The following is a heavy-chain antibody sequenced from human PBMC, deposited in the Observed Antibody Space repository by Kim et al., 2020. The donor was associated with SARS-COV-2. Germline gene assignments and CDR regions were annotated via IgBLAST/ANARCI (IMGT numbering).Heavy chain of an antibody. CDR3: ARGRAGVVPPPIMGLGPYYDYCALDV. CDR1: VGSFNDYD. CDR2: INHSGAT. J-gene: IGHJ6*02. V-gene: IGHV4-34*01. D-gene: IGHD3-3*01. Sequence: SETLSLTCAVYVGSFNDYDWTWIRQSPGKGLEWIGEINHSGATNYNPFLESRVALSVDTSKNQFSLKLKSVTAADTAVYFCARGRAGVVPPPIMGLGPYYDYCALDVWGQGTTVTVSS.